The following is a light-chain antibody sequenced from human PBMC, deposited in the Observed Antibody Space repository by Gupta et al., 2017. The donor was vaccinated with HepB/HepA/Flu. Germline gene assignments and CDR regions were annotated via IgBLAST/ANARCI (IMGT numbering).Light chain of an antibody. CDR1: QSLVYRDGNTY. V-gene: IGKV2-30*01. J-gene: IGKJ3*01. Sequence: DVVMTQSPLSLPVTLGQPASISCRSSQSLVYRDGNTYLNWFQQRPGQSPRRLIYKVSNRDSGVPDRFSGSGSGTDFTLKISRVEAEDVGVYYCMQGTHWPFTVGPGTKVDIK. CDR2: KVS. CDR3: MQGTHWPFT.